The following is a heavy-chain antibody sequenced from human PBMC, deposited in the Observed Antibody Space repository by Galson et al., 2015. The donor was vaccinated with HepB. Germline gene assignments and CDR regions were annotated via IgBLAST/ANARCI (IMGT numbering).Heavy chain of an antibody. CDR1: GFTFSSYS. V-gene: IGHV3-21*01. Sequence: SLRLSCAASGFTFSSYSMNWVRQAPGKGLEWVSSISSSSSYIYYADSVKGRFTISRDNAKNSLYLQMNSLRAEDTAVYYCARDQAAAGIDAFDIWGQGTMVTVSS. CDR3: ARDQAAAGIDAFDI. D-gene: IGHD6-13*01. CDR2: ISSSSSYI. J-gene: IGHJ3*02.